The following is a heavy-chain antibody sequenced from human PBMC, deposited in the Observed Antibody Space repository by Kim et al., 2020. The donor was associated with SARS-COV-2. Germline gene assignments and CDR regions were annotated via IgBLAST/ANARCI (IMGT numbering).Heavy chain of an antibody. CDR3: ARVEAFWGIAVADPYNWFDP. D-gene: IGHD6-19*01. Sequence: GGSLRLSCAASGFTFSSYSMNWVRQAPGKGLEWVSYISSSSSTIYYADSVKGRFTISRDNAKNSLYLQMNSLRAEDTAVYYCARVEAFWGIAVADPYNWFDPWGQGTLVTVSS. V-gene: IGHV3-48*04. J-gene: IGHJ5*02. CDR1: GFTFSSYS. CDR2: ISSSSSTI.